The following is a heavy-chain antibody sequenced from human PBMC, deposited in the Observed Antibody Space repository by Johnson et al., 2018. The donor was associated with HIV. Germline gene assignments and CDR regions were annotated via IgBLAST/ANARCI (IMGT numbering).Heavy chain of an antibody. Sequence: VQLVESGGGLVKPGGSLRLSCAASGFTFSNSDMHWVRQATARGLEWVSTINTAGDTYYLGSVKGRFTISSENAKNSLYLQMKSLRADDTALYYCARLTTSSRQGSTMAVVGVAAFDLWGQGTMVTVSS. CDR3: ARLTTSSRQGSTMAVVGVAAFDL. D-gene: IGHD1-1*01. J-gene: IGHJ3*01. CDR1: GFTFSNSD. V-gene: IGHV3-13*01. CDR2: INTAGDT.